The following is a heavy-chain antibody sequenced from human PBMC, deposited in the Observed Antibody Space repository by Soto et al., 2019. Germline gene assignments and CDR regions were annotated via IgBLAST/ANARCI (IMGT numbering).Heavy chain of an antibody. CDR1: GFTFSRYG. CDR2: IWYDGSNK. D-gene: IGHD1-1*01. Sequence: GGSLRLSCAASGFTFSRYGMHWVRQAPGKGLEWVAVIWYDGSNKYYADSVKGRFTISRDNSKNTLYLQMNSLRAEDTAVYYCARDVLYGGGLERHPQTKRTGMDFWGQGTTVTVSS. J-gene: IGHJ6*02. CDR3: ARDVLYGGGLERHPQTKRTGMDF. V-gene: IGHV3-33*01.